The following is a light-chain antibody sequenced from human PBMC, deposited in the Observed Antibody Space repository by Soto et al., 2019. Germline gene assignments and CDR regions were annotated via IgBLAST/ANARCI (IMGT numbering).Light chain of an antibody. J-gene: IGKJ5*01. Sequence: IQMTQSPSSLSASVGDRVTITCRSSQDIRNDVVWFQQKPGKAPKLLIYDASNLETGVPSRFSGSGSGTYFSFTISSLQPEDSATYYCQQYSNLITFGQGTRLEIK. V-gene: IGKV1-33*01. CDR1: QDIRND. CDR2: DAS. CDR3: QQYSNLIT.